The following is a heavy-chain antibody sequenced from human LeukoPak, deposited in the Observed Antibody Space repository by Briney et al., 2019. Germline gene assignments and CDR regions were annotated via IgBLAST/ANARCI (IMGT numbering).Heavy chain of an antibody. D-gene: IGHD3-16*01. V-gene: IGHV3-23*01. CDR2: ISGSGGST. CDR1: GFSFSDSY. Sequence: PGGSLRLSCAASGFSFSDSYMSWIRQAPGQGLEWVSAISGSGGSTYYADSVKGRFTISRDNSKNTLYLQMNSLRAEDTAVYYCAKDWGPLGSSFFDYWGQGTLVTVSS. J-gene: IGHJ4*02. CDR3: AKDWGPLGSSFFDY.